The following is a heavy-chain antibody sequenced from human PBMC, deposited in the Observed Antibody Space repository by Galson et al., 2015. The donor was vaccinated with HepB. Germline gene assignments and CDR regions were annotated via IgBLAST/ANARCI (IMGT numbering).Heavy chain of an antibody. CDR1: GLSLCDYW. CDR2: IEKDGSEK. CDR3: ARDREAAGGGDWFDT. D-gene: IGHD6-13*01. J-gene: IGHJ5*02. Sequence: LRLPCAASGLSLCDYWMSWVRQAPGKGLEWVANIEKDGSEKYYVDSVKGRFTISRGNAKNSLFLYMDSLRPEDTAVYFCARDREAAGGGDWFDTWGQGTLVTVSS. V-gene: IGHV3-7*01.